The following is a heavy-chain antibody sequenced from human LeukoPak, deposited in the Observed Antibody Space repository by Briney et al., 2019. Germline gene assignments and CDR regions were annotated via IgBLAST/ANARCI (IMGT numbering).Heavy chain of an antibody. CDR1: GYTFTSYA. Sequence: ASVKVSCKASGYTFTSYAMHWVRQAPGQRLEWMGRINAGNGNTKYSQKFQGRVTITRDTSASTAYMELSSLRSEDAAVYYCARDRGSGSYIVFDPWGQGNLVTVSS. CDR2: INAGNGNT. D-gene: IGHD3-10*01. J-gene: IGHJ5*02. CDR3: ARDRGSGSYIVFDP. V-gene: IGHV1-3*01.